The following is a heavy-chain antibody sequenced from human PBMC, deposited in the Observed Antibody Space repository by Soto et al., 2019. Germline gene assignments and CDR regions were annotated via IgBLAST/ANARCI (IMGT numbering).Heavy chain of an antibody. CDR1: GYTFRSHG. CDR3: ARLSYSDALDV. V-gene: IGHV1-3*02. CDR2: SNGGNGFT. Sequence: QVQLVQSGAEVRTPGASVKISCKASGYTFRSHGVQWVRQAPGQRLEWVGWSNGGNGFTKYSQEFQDRVTITRDTAARTIYMELHSLTSDDTAVYYCARLSYSDALDVWGQGTTVTVSS. J-gene: IGHJ6*02. D-gene: IGHD4-17*01.